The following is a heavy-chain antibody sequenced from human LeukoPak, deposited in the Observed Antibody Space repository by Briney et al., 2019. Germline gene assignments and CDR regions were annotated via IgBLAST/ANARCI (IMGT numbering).Heavy chain of an antibody. D-gene: IGHD6-19*01. CDR1: GFTFSSYG. V-gene: IGHV3-33*06. CDR3: AKPTKVRYSSGWQYAYFDY. Sequence: GGSLRLSCAASGFTFSSYGMHWVRQAPGKGLEWVAVIWYDGSNKYYADSVKGRFTISRDNSKNTLYLQMNSLRAEDTAVYYCAKPTKVRYSSGWQYAYFDYWGQGTLVTASS. J-gene: IGHJ4*02. CDR2: IWYDGSNK.